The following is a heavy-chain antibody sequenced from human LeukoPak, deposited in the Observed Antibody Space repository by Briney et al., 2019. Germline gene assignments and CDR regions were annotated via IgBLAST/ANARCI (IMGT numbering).Heavy chain of an antibody. CDR1: GFTVSSNY. D-gene: IGHD3-22*01. J-gene: IGHJ4*02. CDR3: AKDLDSTGYYSYRY. Sequence: AGGSLRLSCAVSGFTVSSNYMSWVRQAPGKGLEWVSVIYSGGSTYYADSVKGRFTISRDNSKNTLYLQMNSLRAEDTAVYHCAKDLDSTGYYSYRYWGQGTLVTVSS. V-gene: IGHV3-53*01. CDR2: IYSGGST.